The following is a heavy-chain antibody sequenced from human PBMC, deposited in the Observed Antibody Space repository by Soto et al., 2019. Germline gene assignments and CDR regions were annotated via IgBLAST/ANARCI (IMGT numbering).Heavy chain of an antibody. Sequence: PGGSLRLSCAASAFTFSNYAMTWVRQAPGKGLEWVSTITGSGETTYYGDSVKGRFTISRDNSKDTLYLQMNNLRAEDTAVYYCAKSQIGAAHYGDYWGQGTLVTVSS. J-gene: IGHJ4*02. V-gene: IGHV3-23*01. CDR2: ITGSGETT. CDR1: AFTFSNYA. D-gene: IGHD3-16*01. CDR3: AKSQIGAAHYGDY.